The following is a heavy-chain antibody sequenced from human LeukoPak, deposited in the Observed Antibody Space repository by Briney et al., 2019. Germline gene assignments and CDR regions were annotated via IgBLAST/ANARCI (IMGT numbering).Heavy chain of an antibody. Sequence: SSVKVSCKASGYTFTGYYMHWLRQAPGQGLEWMGWINPNSGGTNYAQKFQGRVTMTRETSISTPYMELSRLRSDDTAVYYCARSVTHYYDSSGPSDYWGQGTLVTVSS. CDR2: INPNSGGT. D-gene: IGHD3-22*01. CDR1: GYTFTGYY. CDR3: ARSVTHYYDSSGPSDY. V-gene: IGHV1-2*02. J-gene: IGHJ4*02.